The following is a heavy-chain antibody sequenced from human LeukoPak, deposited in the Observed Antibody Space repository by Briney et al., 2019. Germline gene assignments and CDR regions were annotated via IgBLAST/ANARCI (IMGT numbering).Heavy chain of an antibody. D-gene: IGHD6-13*01. CDR2: ISSSSSYI. CDR1: GFTFSSYS. Sequence: PGGSLRLSCAASGFTFSSYSMTWVRQAPGKGLEWVSSISSSSSYIYYADSVKGRFTISRDNAKNSLYLQMNSLRAEDTAVYYCARDLVRYYSSSWQFDYWGQGTLVTVSS. J-gene: IGHJ4*02. V-gene: IGHV3-21*01. CDR3: ARDLVRYYSSSWQFDY.